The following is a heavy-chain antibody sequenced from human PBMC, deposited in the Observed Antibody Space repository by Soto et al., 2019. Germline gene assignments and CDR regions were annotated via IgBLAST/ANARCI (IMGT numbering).Heavy chain of an antibody. CDR1: GVSISGSSYY. V-gene: IGHV4-39*01. J-gene: IGHJ5*02. CDR3: ARHGSS. CDR2: IYYSGQT. Sequence: PSETLSLTCSVSGVSISGSSYYWGWIRQPPGKGREWIGSIYYSGQTYYNPSLKSRVTISVDRSKNQFSLNLTSVTATDTAFYYCARHGSSWGQGTLVTVSS.